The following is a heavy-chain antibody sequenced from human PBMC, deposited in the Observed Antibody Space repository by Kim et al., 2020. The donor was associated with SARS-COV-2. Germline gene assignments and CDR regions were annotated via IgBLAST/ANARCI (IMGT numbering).Heavy chain of an antibody. CDR3: AADRRAYYYDSSGYYFAFDI. J-gene: IGHJ3*02. CDR1: GFTFTSSA. D-gene: IGHD3-22*01. Sequence: SVKVSCKASGFTFTSSAVQWVRQARGQRLEWIGWIVVGSGNTNYAQKFQERVTITRDMSTSTAYMELSSLRSEDTAVYYCAADRRAYYYDSSGYYFAFDIWGQGTMVTVSS. CDR2: IVVGSGNT. V-gene: IGHV1-58*01.